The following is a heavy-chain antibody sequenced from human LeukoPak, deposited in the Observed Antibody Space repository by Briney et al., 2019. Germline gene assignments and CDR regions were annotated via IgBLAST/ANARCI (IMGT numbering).Heavy chain of an antibody. D-gene: IGHD3-22*01. CDR1: GYSFTSYW. CDR2: IYPGDSDT. J-gene: IGHJ4*02. Sequence: GASLKISCKGSGYSFTSYWSGWVRPMPGKGLEWMGIIYPGDSDTRYSPSFQGQVTISADKSISTAYLQWSSLKASDTAMYYCARRGYYDSSGSLYFDYWGQGTLVTVSS. V-gene: IGHV5-51*01. CDR3: ARRGYYDSSGSLYFDY.